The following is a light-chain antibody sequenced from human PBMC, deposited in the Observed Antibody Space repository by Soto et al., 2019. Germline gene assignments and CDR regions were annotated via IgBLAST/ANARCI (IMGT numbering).Light chain of an antibody. CDR2: DVS. CDR1: SSDVGGYNY. CDR3: SSYTRRSTLV. Sequence: QSALTQPASVSGSPGQSITISCTGTSSDVGGYNYVSWYQHYPGKAPKLMIYDVSNRPSGVSNRFSGSKSGNTASLTISGIQAEDEADYSCSSYTRRSTLVFGGGSKLPVL. V-gene: IGLV2-14*03. J-gene: IGLJ2*01.